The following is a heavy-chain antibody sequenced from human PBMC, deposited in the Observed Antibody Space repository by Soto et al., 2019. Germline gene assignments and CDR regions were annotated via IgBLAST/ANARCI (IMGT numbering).Heavy chain of an antibody. V-gene: IGHV3-53*01. J-gene: IGHJ4*02. CDR2: IYSGGYT. D-gene: IGHD6-25*01. CDR3: AGQRGGGGY. CDR1: GFTVSNNY. Sequence: EVQLVESGGGLIQPGGSLRLSCAVSGFTVSNNYMSWVRQAPGKGLEGVSVIYSGGYTAYGDSVKGRFTISRDNSKNNPLYQRKRLGAAGRGGYYCAGQRGGGGYWGQGTLVTVSS.